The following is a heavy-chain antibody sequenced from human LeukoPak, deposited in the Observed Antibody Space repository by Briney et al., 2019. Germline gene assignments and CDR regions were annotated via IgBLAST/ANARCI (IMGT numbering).Heavy chain of an antibody. J-gene: IGHJ4*02. D-gene: IGHD3-10*01. CDR1: GYTLTELS. V-gene: IGHV1-24*01. CDR2: FDPEDGET. CDR3: ATAETDGSGSYFYFDY. Sequence: RASVTASCKVSGYTLTELSMHWVRQAPGKGLEWMGGFDPEDGETIYAQKFQGRVTMTEDTSTDTTYMELSSLNSEDTAVYYCATAETDGSGSYFYFDYWGQGSLVTVSS.